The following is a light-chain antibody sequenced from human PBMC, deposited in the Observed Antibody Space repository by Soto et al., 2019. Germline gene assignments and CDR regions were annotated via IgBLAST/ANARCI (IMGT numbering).Light chain of an antibody. V-gene: IGKV1-5*03. CDR3: QQHNSFSIT. CDR1: QSISNW. CDR2: KAS. J-gene: IGKJ5*01. Sequence: DIQMTQSPSTLSAFVGDRVTITCRASQSISNWLAWYQQKPGKAPKLLIYKASSLESGVPSRFSGSGSGTEFTLTTNSLQADDFATYYCQQHNSFSITFGQGTRLEIK.